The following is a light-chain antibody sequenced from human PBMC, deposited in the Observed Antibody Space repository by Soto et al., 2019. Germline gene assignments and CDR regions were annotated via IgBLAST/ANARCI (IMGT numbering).Light chain of an antibody. CDR3: ISYAGSNIVV. CDR1: SRDVGGYNY. V-gene: IGLV2-8*01. J-gene: IGLJ2*01. Sequence: QSALTQPPSASGSPGQSVTISCTGTSRDVGGYNYVSWYQQHPGTAPKLMIYEVSKRPSGVPDRFSGSKSGNTASLTVSGLQVEDEADYYCISYAGSNIVVFGGGTQLTVL. CDR2: EVS.